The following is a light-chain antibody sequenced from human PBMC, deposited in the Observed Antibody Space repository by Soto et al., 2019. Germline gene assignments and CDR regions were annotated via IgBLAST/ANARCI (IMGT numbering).Light chain of an antibody. CDR3: QQYGSSPIT. Sequence: QMTQSPSSLSASVGEKIIITCRASRDVGSDVSWYQQKPGQAPKLLIYAASNLYTGVPSRLSGSRSGTEFTLTISSLQPEDFAVYYCQQYGSSPITFGQGTRLEIK. CDR1: RDVGSD. J-gene: IGKJ5*01. CDR2: AAS. V-gene: IGKV1-17*01.